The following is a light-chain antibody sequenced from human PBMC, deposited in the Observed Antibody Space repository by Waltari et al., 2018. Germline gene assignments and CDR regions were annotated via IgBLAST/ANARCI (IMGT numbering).Light chain of an antibody. CDR3: QHYVRLPVT. J-gene: IGKJ1*01. CDR2: DAS. CDR1: QRVGRY. Sequence: EIVLTQSPGTLSLSAGERATLSCRASQRVGRYLAWYQQKPGQAPRLLIYDASSRAAGIPDRFSGSGSGTDFSLTISRLEPEDFAVYYCQHYVRLPVTFGQGTKVEIK. V-gene: IGKV3-20*01.